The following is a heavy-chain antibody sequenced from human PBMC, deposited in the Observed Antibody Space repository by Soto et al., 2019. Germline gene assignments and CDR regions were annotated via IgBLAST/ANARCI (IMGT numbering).Heavy chain of an antibody. CDR3: ARGPPNYAAKKESKKIYFDY. V-gene: IGHV4-61*05. J-gene: IGHJ4*01. CDR1: GGSISSSSYY. D-gene: IGHD1-7*01. Sequence: SETLSLTCTVSGGSISSSSYYWGWIRQPPGKGLEWIGYIYYSGSTNYNPSLKSRVTISVDTSKNQFSLKLSSVTAADTAVYYCARGPPNYAAKKESKKIYFDYWGQGTLVTVS. CDR2: IYYSGST.